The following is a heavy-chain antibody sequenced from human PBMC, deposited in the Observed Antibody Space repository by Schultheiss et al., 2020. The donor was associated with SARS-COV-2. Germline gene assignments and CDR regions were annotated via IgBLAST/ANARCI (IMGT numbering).Heavy chain of an antibody. J-gene: IGHJ4*02. V-gene: IGHV4-61*10. CDR1: GGSISSSSYY. D-gene: IGHD3-10*01. Sequence: SETLSLTCTVSGGSISSSSYYWGWIRQPAGKGPEWIGYIYYSGSTNYNPSLKSRVTISVDTSKNQFSLKLSSVTAADTAVYYCARDGGSGSYFDYWGQGTLVTVSS. CDR3: ARDGGSGSYFDY. CDR2: IYYSGST.